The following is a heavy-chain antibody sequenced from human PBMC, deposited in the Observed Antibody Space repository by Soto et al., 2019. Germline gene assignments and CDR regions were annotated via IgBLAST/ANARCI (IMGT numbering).Heavy chain of an antibody. D-gene: IGHD7-27*01. CDR3: ARDQPLSGQDAPDY. CDR2: ISGNNGKT. V-gene: IGHV1-18*01. J-gene: IGHJ4*02. CDR1: GYTFTNYD. Sequence: QVQLVQSGAEVKKPGASVKVSCKASGYTFTNYDISWVRQAPGQGLEWMGWISGNNGKTNYAQKVQGRVTMTTDTATGTGDMGLRCLRSDDAAVYCCARDQPLSGQDAPDYWGQGSLVTVSS.